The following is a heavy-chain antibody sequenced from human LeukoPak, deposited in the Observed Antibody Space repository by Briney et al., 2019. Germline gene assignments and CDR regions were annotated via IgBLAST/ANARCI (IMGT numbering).Heavy chain of an antibody. CDR2: INPNSGGT. V-gene: IGHV1-2*02. J-gene: IGHJ4*02. CDR1: GYTFTGYY. Sequence: RASVKVSCKASGYTFTGYYMHWVRQAPGQGLEWMGWINPNSGGTNYAQKFQGRVTMTRDTSISTAYMELSWLRSDDTAVYYCARDQSAYSNYDQDLMDYWGQGTLVIVSS. D-gene: IGHD4-11*01. CDR3: ARDQSAYSNYDQDLMDY.